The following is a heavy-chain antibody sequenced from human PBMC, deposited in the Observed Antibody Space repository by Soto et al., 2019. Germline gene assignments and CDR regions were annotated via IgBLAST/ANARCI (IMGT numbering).Heavy chain of an antibody. CDR2: ISAYNGDT. Sequence: QVQLVQSGPEVKNPGASVKVSCKASGYTFTSYGLTWVRQAPGQGLEWMGWISAYNGDTNYAQNLQGRGTMTTDTSTSPAYMELGSRRSDDTAVYYCGRDISGGGYNWFDPWGQGTLVTVSS. D-gene: IGHD3-10*01. CDR1: GYTFTSYG. V-gene: IGHV1-18*01. CDR3: GRDISGGGYNWFDP. J-gene: IGHJ5*02.